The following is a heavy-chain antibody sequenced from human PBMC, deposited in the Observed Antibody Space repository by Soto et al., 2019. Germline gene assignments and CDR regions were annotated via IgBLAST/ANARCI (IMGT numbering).Heavy chain of an antibody. CDR3: ARASTYYDFWSGYYPQGDYFDY. J-gene: IGHJ4*02. CDR1: GGTFSSYA. D-gene: IGHD3-3*01. V-gene: IGHV1-69*06. CDR2: IIPIFGTA. Sequence: GASVKVSCKASGGTFSSYAISWVRQAPGQGLEWMGGIIPIFGTANYAQKFQGRVTITADKSTSTAYMELSSLRSEDTAVYYCARASTYYDFWSGYYPQGDYFDYWGQGTLVTVSS.